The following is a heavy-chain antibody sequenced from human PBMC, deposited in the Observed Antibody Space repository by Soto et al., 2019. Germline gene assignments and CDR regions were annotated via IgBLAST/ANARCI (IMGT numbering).Heavy chain of an antibody. Sequence: EVQLVESGGGLVQPGGSLRLSCAASGFTFSSYWMSWVRQAPGKGLEWVANIKQDGREKYYVDSVKGRFTISRDNAKNSLYLKMNSLRAEDTAVYYWARGGIIVGARTLLYWGQGTLVTVSS. D-gene: IGHD1-26*01. CDR3: ARGGIIVGARTLLY. CDR1: GFTFSSYW. V-gene: IGHV3-7*03. J-gene: IGHJ4*02. CDR2: IKQDGREK.